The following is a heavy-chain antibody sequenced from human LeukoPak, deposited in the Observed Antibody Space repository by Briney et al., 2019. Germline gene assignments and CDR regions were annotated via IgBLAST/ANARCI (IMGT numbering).Heavy chain of an antibody. CDR2: INTDGSST. CDR1: GFTFSNYW. D-gene: IGHD3-3*01. CDR3: ARALYDFWSGYYIANYMDV. Sequence: GGSLRLSCTASGFTFSNYWMHWVRQAPGKGLVWVSRINTDGSSTSYADSVKGRLTISRDNAKNTLFLQMNRLRAEDTAVYYCARALYDFWSGYYIANYMDVWGKGTPVTVSS. J-gene: IGHJ6*03. V-gene: IGHV3-74*01.